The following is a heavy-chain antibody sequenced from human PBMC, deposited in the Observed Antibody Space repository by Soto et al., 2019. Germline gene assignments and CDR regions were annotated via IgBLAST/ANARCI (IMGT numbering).Heavy chain of an antibody. V-gene: IGHV4-31*03. CDR3: ARAGVEGYGDVYFDY. Sequence: PSETLSLTCTVSGGSISSGGYYWSWIRQHPGKGLEWIGYIYYSGSTYYNPSLKSRVTISVDTSKNQFSLKLSSVTAADTAVYYCARAGVEGYGDVYFDYWGQGTLVTVSS. J-gene: IGHJ4*02. CDR2: IYYSGST. CDR1: GGSISSGGYY. D-gene: IGHD4-17*01.